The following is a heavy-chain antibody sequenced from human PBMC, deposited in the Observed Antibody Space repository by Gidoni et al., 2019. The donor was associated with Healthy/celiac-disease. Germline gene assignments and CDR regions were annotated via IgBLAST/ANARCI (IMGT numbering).Heavy chain of an antibody. D-gene: IGHD6-19*01. J-gene: IGHJ4*02. CDR3: TRPLAVAGTDY. CDR2: IRSKANSYAT. CDR1: GFPLSGSA. V-gene: IGHV3-73*01. Sequence: EVQLVESGGGLVQPGGSLKLSGAASGFPLSGSAMHWARPAPGQGLEWFGRIRSKANSYATAYAASVKGRFTISRDDSKNTAYLQMNSLKTEDTAVYYCTRPLAVAGTDYWGQGTLVTVSS.